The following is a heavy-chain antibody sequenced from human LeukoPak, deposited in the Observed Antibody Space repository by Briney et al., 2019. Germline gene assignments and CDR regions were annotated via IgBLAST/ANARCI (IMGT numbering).Heavy chain of an antibody. D-gene: IGHD1-7*01. CDR2: FSSSSNYI. V-gene: IGHV3-21*01. CDR1: GFTFSSYS. CDR3: ARAVGNYAYTDAFDI. Sequence: TGGSLRLSCVASGFTFSSYSMNWVRQAPGKGLEWVSSFSSSSNYIYHADSVKGRFTISRDNAKNSLYLQMNSLRAEDTAVYYCARAVGNYAYTDAFDIWGQGTMVTVSS. J-gene: IGHJ3*02.